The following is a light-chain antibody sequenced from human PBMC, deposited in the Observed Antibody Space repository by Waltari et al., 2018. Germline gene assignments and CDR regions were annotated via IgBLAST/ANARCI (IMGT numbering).Light chain of an antibody. V-gene: IGLV2-14*03. CDR2: DVN. CDR3: SSQSIDDVLI. Sequence: QSALTQPASVSGSPGQSITISCTGSSSDVGRHASVSWYQAHPAQAPKVIIFDVNNRHSGVYDRLSASKSGNTASLTISGLQAEDEATYYCSSQSIDDVLIFGGGTKLTVL. J-gene: IGLJ2*01. CDR1: SSDVGRHAS.